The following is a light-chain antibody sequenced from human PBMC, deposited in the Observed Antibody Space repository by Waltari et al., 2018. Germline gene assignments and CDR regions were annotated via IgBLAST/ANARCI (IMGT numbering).Light chain of an antibody. J-gene: IGLJ2*01. CDR3: MIWHNNAHVA. CDR1: SDINVGTYR. Sequence: QAVLTQPSSLSASPGASASLTCTLRSDINVGTYRIYWYQQKPGSPPQYLLRYKSDSDKQQGSGVPSRFSGSKDASANAGIVLISGLQSEDEADYYCMIWHNNAHVAFGGGTKLTVL. V-gene: IGLV5-45*02. CDR2: YKSDSDK.